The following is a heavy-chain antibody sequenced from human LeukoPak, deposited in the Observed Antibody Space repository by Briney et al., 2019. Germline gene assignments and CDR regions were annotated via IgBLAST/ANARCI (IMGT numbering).Heavy chain of an antibody. CDR1: GGSISPYY. CDR2: VYYSGST. CDR3: ARRTDSYGYHSY. Sequence: SETLSLTCTVSGGSISPYYWSWIRQPPGKGLEWIGYVYYSGSTTYNPSLRSRVTISVDTSKNQFSLKLSSVTAADTAVYYCARRTDSYGYHSYWGQGTLVTVSS. D-gene: IGHD5-18*01. J-gene: IGHJ4*02. V-gene: IGHV4-59*01.